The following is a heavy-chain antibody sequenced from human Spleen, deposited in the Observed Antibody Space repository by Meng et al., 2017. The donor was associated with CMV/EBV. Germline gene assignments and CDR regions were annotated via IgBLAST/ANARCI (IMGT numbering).Heavy chain of an antibody. CDR2: ISGGAGNA. CDR3: AKDQSVAGTFDR. J-gene: IGHJ4*02. Sequence: GESLKISCAASGFTFSDYYMSWVRQAPGRGLEWVSTISGGAGNAYYADSVKGRFTLSRDNSKRTLHLHMNNLRAEDTAVYYCAKDQSVAGTFDRWGRGMQVTVSS. CDR1: GFTFSDYY. V-gene: IGHV3-23*01. D-gene: IGHD6-13*01.